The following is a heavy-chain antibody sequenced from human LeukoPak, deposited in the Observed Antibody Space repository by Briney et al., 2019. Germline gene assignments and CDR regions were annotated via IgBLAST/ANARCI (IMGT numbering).Heavy chain of an antibody. J-gene: IGHJ6*04. CDR1: GGTFSSYV. D-gene: IGHD3-9*01. V-gene: IGHV1-69*13. Sequence: SVKVSCKASGGTFSSYVISWVRQAPGQGLEWMGGIIPIFGTANYAQKFQGRVTITADESTSTAYMELSSLRSEDTAVYYCARGPLDYDILTGPYGMDVWGKGTTVTVSS. CDR3: ARGPLDYDILTGPYGMDV. CDR2: IIPIFGTA.